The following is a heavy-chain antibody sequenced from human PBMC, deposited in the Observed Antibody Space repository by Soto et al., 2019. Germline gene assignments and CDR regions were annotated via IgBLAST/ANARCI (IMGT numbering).Heavy chain of an antibody. D-gene: IGHD4-17*01. Sequence: GASVKVSCKASGYTFTSYGISWVRQAPGQGLEWMGWVSTYNGNTNYAQKLQGRVTMTTDTSTSTVYMELRSLRSDDTALYYCAREYGDYSFFDYWGQGTLVTVSS. CDR3: AREYGDYSFFDY. CDR2: VSTYNGNT. J-gene: IGHJ4*02. CDR1: GYTFTSYG. V-gene: IGHV1-18*01.